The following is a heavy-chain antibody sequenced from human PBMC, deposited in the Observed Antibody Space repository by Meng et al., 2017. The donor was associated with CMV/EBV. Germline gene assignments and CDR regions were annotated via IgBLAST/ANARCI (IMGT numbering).Heavy chain of an antibody. Sequence: ASVKVSCKASGYTFTGYYMHWVRQAPGQGLEWMGWINPNSGGTNYAQKFQGRVTMTRDTSISTAYMELSRLRSDDTAVYYCAREEYCSSTSCSPQFGYYYYHGMDVWGQGTAVTVSS. J-gene: IGHJ6*02. CDR1: GYTFTGYY. CDR3: AREEYCSSTSCSPQFGYYYYHGMDV. CDR2: INPNSGGT. V-gene: IGHV1-2*02. D-gene: IGHD2-2*01.